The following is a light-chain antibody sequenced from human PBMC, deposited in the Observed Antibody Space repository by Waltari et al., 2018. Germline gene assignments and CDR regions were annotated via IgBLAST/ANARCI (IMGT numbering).Light chain of an antibody. CDR2: GAS. CDR1: QSVSSSY. J-gene: IGKJ4*01. CDR3: QQYGSSPLT. Sequence: EIVLTQSPGTLSLSPGERATISCRASQSVSSSYLAWYPQKPGQAPRLLIYGASSRATGIPDRFSGSGSGTDFTLTISRLEPEDFAVYYCQQYGSSPLTFGGGTKVEIK. V-gene: IGKV3-20*01.